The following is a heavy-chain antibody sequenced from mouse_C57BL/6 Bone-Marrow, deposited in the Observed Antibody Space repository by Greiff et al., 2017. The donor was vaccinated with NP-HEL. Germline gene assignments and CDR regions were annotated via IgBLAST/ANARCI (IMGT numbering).Heavy chain of an antibody. CDR2: IDPENGDT. Sequence: VQLQQSGAELVRPGASVKLSCTASGFNIKDDYMHWVKQRPEQGLEWIGWIDPENGDTEYASKFQGKATITADTSSNTAYLQLSSLTSEDTAVYYCRYYYGSSPAWFAYWGQGTLVTVSA. D-gene: IGHD1-1*01. V-gene: IGHV14-4*01. J-gene: IGHJ3*01. CDR1: GFNIKDDY. CDR3: RYYYGSSPAWFAY.